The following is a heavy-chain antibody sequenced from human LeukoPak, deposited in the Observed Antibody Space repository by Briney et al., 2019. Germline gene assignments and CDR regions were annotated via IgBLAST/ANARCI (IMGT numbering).Heavy chain of an antibody. V-gene: IGHV1-69*13. D-gene: IGHD4-11*01. CDR2: IIPIFGTA. J-gene: IGHJ6*03. Sequence: GASVKVSCKASGGTFSSYATSWVRQAPGQGLEWMGGIIPIFGTANYAQKFQGRVTITADESTSTAYMELSSLRSEDTAVYYCARYYSDYYYMDVWGKGTTVTVSS. CDR3: ARYYSDYYYMDV. CDR1: GGTFSSYA.